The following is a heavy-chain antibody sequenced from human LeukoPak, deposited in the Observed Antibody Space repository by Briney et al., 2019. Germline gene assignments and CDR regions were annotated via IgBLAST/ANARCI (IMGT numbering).Heavy chain of an antibody. V-gene: IGHV3-7*03. D-gene: IGHD5-18*01. J-gene: IGHJ4*02. Sequence: PGGSLRLSCAASGFIFSNYYMGWVRQAPGKGLEWVANIKQDGSEKYSVDSVKGRFTISRDNAKNSLYLQMNSLRAEDTAVYYCAKVGAMVLVSYCDYWGQGTLVTVSS. CDR2: IKQDGSEK. CDR3: AKVGAMVLVSYCDY. CDR1: GFIFSNYY.